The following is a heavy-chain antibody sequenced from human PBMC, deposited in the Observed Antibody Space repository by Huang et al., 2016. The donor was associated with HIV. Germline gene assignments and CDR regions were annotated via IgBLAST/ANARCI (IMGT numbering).Heavy chain of an antibody. CDR3: ASQPGP. CDR1: GFNFSNYW. CDR2: IKQDGSDT. J-gene: IGHJ5*02. Sequence: EVQLVESGGGLVQPGGSLRLSCAASGFNFSNYWMSWVRQAPGKGREWVANIKQDGSDTYYVDSVKGRFTSSRDNAKNALYLQMNSLRAEDTAVYYCASQPGPWGQGTLVTVSS. V-gene: IGHV3-7*01.